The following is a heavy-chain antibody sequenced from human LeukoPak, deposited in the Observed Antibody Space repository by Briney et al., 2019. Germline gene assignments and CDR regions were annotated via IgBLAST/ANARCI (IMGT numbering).Heavy chain of an antibody. J-gene: IGHJ4*02. CDR2: IDPSDSYT. CDR1: GYSFTSYW. D-gene: IGHD6-19*01. Sequence: GESLKISCKGSGYSFTSYWISWVRRMPGKGLEWMGRIDPSDSYTNYSPSFQGHVTISADKSISTAYLQWSSPKASDTAMYYCARVPRYSSGWYNTYYFDYWGQGTLVTVSS. V-gene: IGHV5-10-1*01. CDR3: ARVPRYSSGWYNTYYFDY.